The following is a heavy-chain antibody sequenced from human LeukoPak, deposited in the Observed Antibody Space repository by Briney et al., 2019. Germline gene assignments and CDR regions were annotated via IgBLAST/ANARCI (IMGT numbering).Heavy chain of an antibody. D-gene: IGHD6-19*01. Sequence: PSETLSLTCAVYGGSFSGYYWCWIRQPPGKGLEWIGEINHSGSTNYNPSLKSRVTISVDTSKNQFSLKLSSVTAADTAVYYCARGPPIAVAGYYYYYMDVWGKGTTVTVSS. CDR1: GGSFSGYY. CDR2: INHSGST. J-gene: IGHJ6*03. CDR3: ARGPPIAVAGYYYYYMDV. V-gene: IGHV4-34*01.